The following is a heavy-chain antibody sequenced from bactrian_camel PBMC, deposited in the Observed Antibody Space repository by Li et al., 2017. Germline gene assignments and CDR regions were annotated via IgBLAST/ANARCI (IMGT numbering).Heavy chain of an antibody. J-gene: IGHJ6*01. V-gene: IGHV3S40*01. CDR3: AAHRSGAYCHTLPLADFGY. CDR2: IYTGSDST. CDR1: AYTNVGNC. Sequence: VQLVESGGGSVQAGGSQRLSCVADAYTNVGNCMGWFRQAPGKAREGVAGIYTGSDSTYYVDSVKGRFTITADNNKKEVHLQMNSLKPEDTAMYYCAAHRSGAYCHTLPLADFGYWGPGTQVTVSS. D-gene: IGHD2*01.